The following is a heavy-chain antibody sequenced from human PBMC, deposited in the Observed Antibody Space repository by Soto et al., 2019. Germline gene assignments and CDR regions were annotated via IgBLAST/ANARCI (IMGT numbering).Heavy chain of an antibody. CDR1: GGSFSGYY. V-gene: IGHV4-34*01. CDR3: ARGEVVQGRAFDI. CDR2: INHSGST. Sequence: QVQLQQWGAGLLKPSETLSLTCAVYGGSFSGYYWSWIRQPPGKGLEWIGEINHSGSTNYNPCLKSRVTISVDTSKNQFSLKLSSVTAADTAVYYCARGEVVQGRAFDIWGQGTMVTVSS. J-gene: IGHJ3*02.